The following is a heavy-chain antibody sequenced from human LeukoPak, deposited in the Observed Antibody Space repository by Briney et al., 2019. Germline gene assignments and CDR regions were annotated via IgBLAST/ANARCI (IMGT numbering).Heavy chain of an antibody. CDR2: ISGSGGST. CDR3: ARERFLEWLLYYYYYYMDV. J-gene: IGHJ6*03. CDR1: GITFSRYD. V-gene: IGHV3-23*01. D-gene: IGHD3-3*01. Sequence: GGSLRLSCAASGITFSRYDMSWVRQAPGKGLEWVSDISGSGGSTYYADSVKGRFTISRDNSKNTLYLQMNSLRAEDTAIYYCARERFLEWLLYYYYYYMDVWGKGTTVTVSS.